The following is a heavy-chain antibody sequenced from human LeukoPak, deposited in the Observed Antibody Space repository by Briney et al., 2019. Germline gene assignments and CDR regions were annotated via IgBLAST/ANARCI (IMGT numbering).Heavy chain of an antibody. CDR2: IIPIFGTA. J-gene: IGHJ4*02. CDR1: GGTFSSYA. CDR3: AREAHYYDSSGYYFPFDY. D-gene: IGHD3-22*01. Sequence: GASVKVSCKASGGTFSSYAISWVRQAPGQGLEWKGRIIPIFGTANYAQKFQGRVTITTDESTSTAYMELSSLRSEDTAVYYCAREAHYYDSSGYYFPFDYWGQGTLVTVSS. V-gene: IGHV1-69*05.